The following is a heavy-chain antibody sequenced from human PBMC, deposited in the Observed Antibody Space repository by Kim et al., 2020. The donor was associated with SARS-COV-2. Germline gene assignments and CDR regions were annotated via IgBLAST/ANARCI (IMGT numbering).Heavy chain of an antibody. CDR1: GFTFSSYG. CDR3: AKLSGSYADAFDI. Sequence: GGSLRLSCAASGFTFSSYGMHWVRQAPGKGLEWVAVISYDGSNKYYADSVKGRFTISRDNSKNTLYLQMNSLRAEDTAVYYCAKLSGSYADAFDIWGQGTMVTVSS. J-gene: IGHJ3*02. V-gene: IGHV3-30*18. D-gene: IGHD1-26*01. CDR2: ISYDGSNK.